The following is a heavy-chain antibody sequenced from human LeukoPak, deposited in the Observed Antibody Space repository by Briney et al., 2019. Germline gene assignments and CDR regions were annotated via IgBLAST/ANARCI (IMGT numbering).Heavy chain of an antibody. CDR2: ISAYNGNT. CDR3: AIAVEDIVVVVAIDY. J-gene: IGHJ4*02. Sequence: ASVKVSCKASGYTFTSYGISWVRQAPGQGLEWMGWISAYNGNTNYAQKLQGRVTITTDTSTSTAYMELRSLRSDDTAVYYCAIAVEDIVVVVAIDYWGQGTLVTVSS. CDR1: GYTFTSYG. D-gene: IGHD2-15*01. V-gene: IGHV1-18*01.